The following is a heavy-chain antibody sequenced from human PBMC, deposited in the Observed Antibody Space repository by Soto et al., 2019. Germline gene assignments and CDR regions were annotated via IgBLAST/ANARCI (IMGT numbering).Heavy chain of an antibody. V-gene: IGHV3-49*03. J-gene: IGHJ3*02. Sequence: GGSLRLSCSASGFTFSAYPMSWFRQAPGKGLEWVAYIRTAAYGAATEYAAAVKDRFIISRDDSESIASLQMSSLQTEDTAVYFCSRAIRLSGDSFDIWGQGTLVTVSS. CDR3: SRAIRLSGDSFDI. CDR2: IRTAAYGAAT. CDR1: GFTFSAYP. D-gene: IGHD3-3*01.